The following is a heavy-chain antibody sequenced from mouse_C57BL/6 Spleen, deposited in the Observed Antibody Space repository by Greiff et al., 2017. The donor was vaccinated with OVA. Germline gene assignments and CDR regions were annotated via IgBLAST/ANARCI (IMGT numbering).Heavy chain of an antibody. D-gene: IGHD3-2*02. J-gene: IGHJ2*01. Sequence: QVQLQQPGAELVKPGASVKMSCKASGYTFTSYWITWVKQRPGQGLEWIGDIYPGSGSTNYNEKFKSKATLTVETSSSTAYMQLSSLTSEDSAVYSCASQDSSGYDHSFDYWGQGTTLTVSS. CDR2: IYPGSGST. CDR3: ASQDSSGYDHSFDY. CDR1: GYTFTSYW. V-gene: IGHV1-55*01.